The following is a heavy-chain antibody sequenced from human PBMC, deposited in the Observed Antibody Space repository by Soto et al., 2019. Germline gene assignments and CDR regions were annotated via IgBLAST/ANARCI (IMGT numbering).Heavy chain of an antibody. CDR3: TSYYDSSGYYTYYYGMDV. CDR2: IGSKANSYAT. J-gene: IGHJ6*02. Sequence: GGSLRLSCAASGFTFSGSAMHWVRQASGKGLEWVGRIGSKANSYATAYAASEKGRFTISRDDSKNTAYLQMNSLKTEDTAVYYCTSYYDSSGYYTYYYGMDVWGQGTTVTVSS. D-gene: IGHD3-22*01. CDR1: GFTFSGSA. V-gene: IGHV3-73*01.